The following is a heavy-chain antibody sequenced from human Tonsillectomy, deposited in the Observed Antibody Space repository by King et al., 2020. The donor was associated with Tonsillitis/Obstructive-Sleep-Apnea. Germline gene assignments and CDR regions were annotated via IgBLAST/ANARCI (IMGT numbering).Heavy chain of an antibody. CDR2: ISWNSGSI. D-gene: IGHD3-16*01. J-gene: IGHJ4*02. CDR1: GFTFDDHA. V-gene: IGHV3-9*01. Sequence: VQLVESGGGLVQPGRSLRLSCAASGFTFDDHAMHWVRQAPGKGLEWVSGISWNSGSIVYADSVKGRFTISRDNAKNSLYLQMNSLRVEDTAFYYCAKGPDSNYVGGVDYWGQGTLVTVSS. CDR3: AKGPDSNYVGGVDY.